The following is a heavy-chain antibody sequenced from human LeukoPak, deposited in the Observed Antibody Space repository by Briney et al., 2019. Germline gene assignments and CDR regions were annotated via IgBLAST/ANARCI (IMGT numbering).Heavy chain of an antibody. CDR2: ITTNTGIP. V-gene: IGHV7-4-1*02. J-gene: IGHJ3*02. CDR3: AREGYYYQSSGPFDI. D-gene: IGHD3-22*01. Sequence: ASEKVSCRASGYRFSSYAVNWVRQAPGQGLEWMGRITTNTGIPTYAQGFTGRFVLSLDTSVTTAYLQINSLKPEDTAVYYCAREGYYYQSSGPFDIWGQGTVVTVSS. CDR1: GYRFSSYA.